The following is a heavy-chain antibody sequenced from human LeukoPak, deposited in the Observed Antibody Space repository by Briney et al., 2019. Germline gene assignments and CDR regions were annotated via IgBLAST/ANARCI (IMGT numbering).Heavy chain of an antibody. Sequence: SEILSLTCTVSGGSISTYYWSWIRQPPGKGLEWIGYIYYTGSTNYNPSLKSRVTISVDTSKNQFSLKLSSVTAADTAVYYCARDRGDGYDYFWDYWGQGTLVTVSS. D-gene: IGHD5-12*01. V-gene: IGHV4-59*01. CDR3: ARDRGDGYDYFWDY. CDR1: GGSISTYY. CDR2: IYYTGST. J-gene: IGHJ4*02.